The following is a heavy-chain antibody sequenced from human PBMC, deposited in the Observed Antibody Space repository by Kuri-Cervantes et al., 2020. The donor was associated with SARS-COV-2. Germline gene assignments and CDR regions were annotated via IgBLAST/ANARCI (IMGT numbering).Heavy chain of an antibody. Sequence: GGSLRLSCAASGFTFSSYSMNWVRQAPGKGLEWVAFIRYDGSNKYYADSVKGRFTISRDNSKNTLYLQMNSLRAEDTAVYYCANWGGRVVPAATRPFDYWGQGTLVTVSS. V-gene: IGHV3-30*02. CDR3: ANWGGRVVPAATRPFDY. J-gene: IGHJ4*02. CDR2: IRYDGSNK. D-gene: IGHD2-2*01. CDR1: GFTFSSYS.